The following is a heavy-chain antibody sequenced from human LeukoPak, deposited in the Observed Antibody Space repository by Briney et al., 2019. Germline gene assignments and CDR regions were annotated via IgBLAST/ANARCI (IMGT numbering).Heavy chain of an antibody. CDR1: GGSFSGYY. Sequence: SETLSLTCAVHGGSFSGYYWSWIRQPPGKGLEWIGEINHSGSTNYNPSLKSRVTISVDTSKNQFSLKLSSVTAADTAVYYCARALGTGWSQKEWGQGTLVTVSS. CDR2: INHSGST. CDR3: ARALGTGWSQKE. D-gene: IGHD6-19*01. J-gene: IGHJ4*02. V-gene: IGHV4-34*01.